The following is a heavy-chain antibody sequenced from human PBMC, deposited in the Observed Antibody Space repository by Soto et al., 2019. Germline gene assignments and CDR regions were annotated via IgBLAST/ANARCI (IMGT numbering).Heavy chain of an antibody. CDR1: GFTYNNYA. CDR3: AKGSVVVAAKFDS. V-gene: IGHV3-23*01. Sequence: VQLLESGGALVQPGVSLSLSCAASGFTYNNYAMGWVRQAPGKGLEWVSAISSSGYSAYYADSVKGRFTISRDNSSNTMFLQMNKLSAEDTAVYYCAKGSVVVAAKFDSWGQGTQVTVSS. J-gene: IGHJ4*02. D-gene: IGHD2-21*02. CDR2: ISSSGYSA.